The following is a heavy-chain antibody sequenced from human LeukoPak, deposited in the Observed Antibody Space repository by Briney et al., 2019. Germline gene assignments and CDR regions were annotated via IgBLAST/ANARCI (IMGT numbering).Heavy chain of an antibody. D-gene: IGHD6-13*01. CDR3: AKRGHYSINWYHYFDY. Sequence: PGGSLRLSCAVSGFTFSWMHWVRQAPGKGLEWVAAIASNGGSEYYADSVKGRFTISRDNSKNTLFLQMNSLRPDDTAVYYCAKRGHYSINWYHYFDYWGQGTLVTVSS. CDR1: GFTFSW. J-gene: IGHJ4*02. V-gene: IGHV3-30*18. CDR2: IASNGGSE.